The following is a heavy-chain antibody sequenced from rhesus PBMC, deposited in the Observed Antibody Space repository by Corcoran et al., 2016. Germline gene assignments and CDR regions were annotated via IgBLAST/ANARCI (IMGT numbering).Heavy chain of an antibody. CDR1: GGSISSSNW. CDR3: ARDPWGCSYSLFDY. D-gene: IGHD5-12*01. CDR2: ISGSSGST. Sequence: QVQLQESGPGLVKPSETLSLTCAVSGGSISSSNWWSWIRQPPGKGLEWIGYISGSSGSTYYNPSLKSRVTISTDTSKNQFSLKLSSVTAADTAVYCCARDPWGCSYSLFDYWGQGVLVTVSS. V-gene: IGHV4-65*01. J-gene: IGHJ4*01.